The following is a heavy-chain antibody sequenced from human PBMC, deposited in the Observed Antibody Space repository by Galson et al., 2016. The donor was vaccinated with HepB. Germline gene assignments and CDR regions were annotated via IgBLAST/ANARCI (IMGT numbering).Heavy chain of an antibody. CDR2: IWYDGSNK. CDR3: AKDPYYYGSGNHYCHY. D-gene: IGHD3-10*01. J-gene: IGHJ4*02. Sequence: SLRLSCAASGFTFSSYGMHWVRQAPGKGLEWVAIIWYDGSNKYYADSVKGRFTISRDNSKNTLYLQMNSLRAEDTAVYYCAKDPYYYGSGNHYCHYWGQGTLVTVSS. V-gene: IGHV3-30*02. CDR1: GFTFSSYG.